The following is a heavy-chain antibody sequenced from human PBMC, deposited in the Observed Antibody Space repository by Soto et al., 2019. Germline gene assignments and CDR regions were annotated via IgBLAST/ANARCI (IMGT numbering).Heavy chain of an antibody. CDR3: AKDAGTTFYYYYYMDV. D-gene: IGHD1-1*01. CDR1: GFTFDDYA. CDR2: ISWSGGST. V-gene: IGHV3-23*01. J-gene: IGHJ6*03. Sequence: PGGSLRLSCAASGFTFDDYAMHWVRQAPGKGLEWVSVISWSGGSTYYADSVKGRFTISRDNSKNTLYLQMNSLRAEDTAVYYCAKDAGTTFYYYYYMDVWGKGTTVTVSS.